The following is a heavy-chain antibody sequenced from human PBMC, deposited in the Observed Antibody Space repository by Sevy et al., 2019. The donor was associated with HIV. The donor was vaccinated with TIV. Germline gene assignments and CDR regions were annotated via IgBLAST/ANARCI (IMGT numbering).Heavy chain of an antibody. CDR2: IYYSGRT. CDR1: GGSISSSSYY. CDR3: ARGGGGWLSRADNLIYFES. J-gene: IGHJ4*02. D-gene: IGHD5-12*01. V-gene: IGHV4-39*01. Sequence: SETLSLTCTVSGGSISSSSYYWGWIRQPPGKGLEWIGTIYYSGRTYYNPSLKSRVTISTDTSKNQFSLRLTSVTAAETAVYYCARGGGGWLSRADNLIYFESWGQGALVTVS.